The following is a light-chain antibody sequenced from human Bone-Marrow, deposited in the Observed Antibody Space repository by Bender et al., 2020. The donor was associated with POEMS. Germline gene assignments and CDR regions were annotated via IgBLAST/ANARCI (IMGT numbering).Light chain of an antibody. Sequence: QSALTQPPSVSGSPGQSITISCTGTSGDIAPYNRVSWYQQPPGTAPKLIIYEVSSRPSGVPDRFSGSKSGNTASLTISGLQAEDEAIYSCSSYTSDSVHIFGGGTQVTVL. CDR2: EVS. V-gene: IGLV2-18*02. J-gene: IGLJ2*01. CDR1: SGDIAPYNR. CDR3: SSYTSDSVHI.